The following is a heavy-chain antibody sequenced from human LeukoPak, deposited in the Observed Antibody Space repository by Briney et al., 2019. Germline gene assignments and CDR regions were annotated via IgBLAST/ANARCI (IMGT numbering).Heavy chain of an antibody. D-gene: IGHD3-22*01. Sequence: ASVKVSCKVSGYTLTGLSIHWVRQAPGKGLEWMGGFDPEDGETTYAQKFQGRVTMTEDTSTDTAYMELSSLRSEDSAVYYCATQGGSYYDTLEQDAFDIWGQGTMVTVSS. V-gene: IGHV1-24*01. J-gene: IGHJ3*02. CDR3: ATQGGSYYDTLEQDAFDI. CDR2: FDPEDGET. CDR1: GYTLTGLS.